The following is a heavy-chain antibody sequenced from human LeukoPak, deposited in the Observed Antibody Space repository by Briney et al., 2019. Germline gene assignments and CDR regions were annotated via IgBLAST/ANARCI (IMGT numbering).Heavy chain of an antibody. CDR3: ARDLYDSSGYYYPNDY. D-gene: IGHD3-22*01. CDR2: INPNSGGT. CDR1: GYTFTGYY. V-gene: IGHV1-2*02. Sequence: ASVKVSCTASGYTFTGYYMHWVRQAPGQGLEWMGWINPNSGGTNYAQKFQGRVTMTRDTSISTAYMELSRLRSDDTAVYYCARDLYDSSGYYYPNDYWGQGTLVTVSS. J-gene: IGHJ4*02.